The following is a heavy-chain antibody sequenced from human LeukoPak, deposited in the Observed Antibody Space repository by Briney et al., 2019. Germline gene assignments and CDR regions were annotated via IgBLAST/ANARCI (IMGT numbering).Heavy chain of an antibody. CDR2: INPDNGDT. CDR1: GYSFTSQD. Sequence: GASVKVSCKTSGYSFTSQDMHWVRQAPGQSLEWMGCINPDNGDTKYSQEFQGRVTITRDTSATTAYMELSSQRSDDMAVYYCTLYNYWGQGTLVTVSS. D-gene: IGHD2-2*02. J-gene: IGHJ4*02. V-gene: IGHV1-3*03. CDR3: TLYNY.